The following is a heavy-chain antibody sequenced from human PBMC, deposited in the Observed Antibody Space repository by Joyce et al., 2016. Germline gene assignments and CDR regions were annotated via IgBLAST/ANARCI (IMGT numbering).Heavy chain of an antibody. CDR1: GDSIGSSGYY. J-gene: IGHJ4*02. Sequence: QLQLQESGPGLVKPSETLSLTCIVSGDSIGSSGYYWSWIRQHPGQGLESIGYIFSSGSTSYNPSLESRVAISADTSKNHFSVRLRSVTAADTAVYYCARGVVAVAGRGYFFDSWGQGTVVTVSS. CDR2: IFSSGST. D-gene: IGHD2-15*01. V-gene: IGHV4-31*03. CDR3: ARGVVAVAGRGYFFDS.